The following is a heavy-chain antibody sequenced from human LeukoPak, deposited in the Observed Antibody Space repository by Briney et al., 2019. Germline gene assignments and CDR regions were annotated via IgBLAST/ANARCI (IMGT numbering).Heavy chain of an antibody. Sequence: GGSLRLSCAASGFTFSSYGMHWVRQAPGKGLEWVAVISYDGSNKYYADSVKGRFTISRDNSKNTLYLQMNSLRAEDTAVYYCAKDALGNAFDIWGQGTMVTVSS. CDR1: GFTFSSYG. J-gene: IGHJ3*02. CDR2: ISYDGSNK. CDR3: AKDALGNAFDI. V-gene: IGHV3-30*18.